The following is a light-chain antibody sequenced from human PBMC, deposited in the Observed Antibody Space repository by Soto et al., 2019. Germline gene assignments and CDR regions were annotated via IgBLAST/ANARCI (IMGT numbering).Light chain of an antibody. CDR1: SPVVGGYNR. CDR3: CSYTSLSTVV. J-gene: IGLJ2*01. Sequence: YVLTPPPSLSWSPGRSVTISSTGTSPVVGGYNRVSSSHHSPGKAPKLILFAVSDLPSGVSHCFSGPKSGNTASLTISGLQAEDEADYYCCSYTSLSTVVFGGGTKVTVL. CDR2: AVS. V-gene: IGLV2-14*01.